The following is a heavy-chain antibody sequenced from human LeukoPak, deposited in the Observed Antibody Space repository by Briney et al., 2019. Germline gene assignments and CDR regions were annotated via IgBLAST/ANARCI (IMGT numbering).Heavy chain of an antibody. CDR2: IYYSGST. J-gene: IGHJ6*03. CDR3: ARVFDSGSQAYFYYMDV. D-gene: IGHD3-10*01. CDR1: GGSISSGGYS. V-gene: IGHV4-61*08. Sequence: NASETLSLTCAVSGGSISSGGYSWSWIRQPPGKGLEWIGYIYYSGSTYYNPSLKSRVTMSVDTSKNQFSLKVSSVTAADTAVYYCARVFDSGSQAYFYYMDVWGKGTTVTIFS.